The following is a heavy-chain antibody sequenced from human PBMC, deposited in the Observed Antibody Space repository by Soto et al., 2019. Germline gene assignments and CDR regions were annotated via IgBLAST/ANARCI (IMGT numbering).Heavy chain of an antibody. CDR2: IYYTGGT. Sequence: SETLSLTCTVSGGSISGYYWSWIRQPPGKRQEWIGYIYYTGGTNYNPSLKSRITISIDTSKNQFSLKLSSVTAADTAMYYCARQSITATGMAAFDIWGQGTMVTVSS. V-gene: IGHV4-59*12. CDR3: ARQSITATGMAAFDI. CDR1: GGSISGYY. D-gene: IGHD6-13*01. J-gene: IGHJ3*02.